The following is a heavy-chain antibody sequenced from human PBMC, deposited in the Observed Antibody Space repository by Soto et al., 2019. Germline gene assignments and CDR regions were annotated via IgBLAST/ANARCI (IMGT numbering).Heavy chain of an antibody. J-gene: IGHJ6*02. V-gene: IGHV3-23*01. CDR2: ISGSGFST. CDR3: VIFCSSTSCYLYGTDV. CDR1: EFTFSNYA. D-gene: IGHD2-2*01. Sequence: GGSLRLSYAASEFTFSNYAMSWVRQAPGKGLEWVSAISGSGFSTYYADSVKGRFTISRDNSKNTLFLQMNSLRVEDTGVYYCVIFCSSTSCYLYGTDVWGQGTTVTVSS.